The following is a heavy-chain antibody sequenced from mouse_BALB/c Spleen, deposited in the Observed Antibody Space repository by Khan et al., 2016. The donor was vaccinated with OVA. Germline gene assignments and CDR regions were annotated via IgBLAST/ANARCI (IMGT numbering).Heavy chain of an antibody. D-gene: IGHD2-10*01. J-gene: IGHJ4*01. CDR3: ARQPYYHYYIMDY. Sequence: VQLQESGPGLVAPSQRLSITCTISGFSLTNYGVHWVRQPSGKGLEWLVVIWSDGSTSYNSALKSRLIISKDNSKSQVFLKMNSLQTDDTAMYYCARQPYYHYYIMDYWGQGTSVTVSS. CDR1: GFSLTNYG. V-gene: IGHV2-6-1*01. CDR2: IWSDGST.